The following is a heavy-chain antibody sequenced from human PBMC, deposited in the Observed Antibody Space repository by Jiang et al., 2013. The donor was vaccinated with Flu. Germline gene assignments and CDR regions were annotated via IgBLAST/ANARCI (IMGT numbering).Heavy chain of an antibody. Sequence: GAEVKKPGASVKVSCKASGYNFTGYYMQWVRQAPGQGLEWMGWINPDSGDTNYAQKLQGRVTMTRDTVIDTAYMEIRRLRSDDTAMYYCHAFYCGSINCPGGVAGTNVWGQGTTVTVSS. V-gene: IGHV1-2*02. J-gene: IGHJ6*02. CDR1: GYNFTGYY. CDR2: INPDSGDT. D-gene: IGHD2-2*01. CDR3: HAFYCGSINCPGGVAGTNV.